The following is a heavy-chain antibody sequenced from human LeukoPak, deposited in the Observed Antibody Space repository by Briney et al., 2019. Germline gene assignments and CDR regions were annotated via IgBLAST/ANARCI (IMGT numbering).Heavy chain of an antibody. D-gene: IGHD3-16*02. J-gene: IGHJ5*01. CDR2: INTNTGNP. Sequence: ASVKVSCKASGYTFTTYAMNWVRQAPGQGREGMGWINTNTGNPAYAQGFTGRFVFSLDTSVSTAYLQISSLKAEDTAVYYCARAYQPLGGLSFPDSWGQGTLVTVSS. CDR3: ARAYQPLGGLSFPDS. CDR1: GYTFTTYA. V-gene: IGHV7-4-1*02.